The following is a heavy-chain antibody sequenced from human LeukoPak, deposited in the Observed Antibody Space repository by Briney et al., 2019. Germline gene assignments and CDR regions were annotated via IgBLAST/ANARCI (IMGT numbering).Heavy chain of an antibody. CDR1: GYTFTSYG. V-gene: IGHV1-18*01. CDR3: ARDPLPRTMIVDSDAFDI. CDR2: ISAYNGNT. D-gene: IGHD3-22*01. J-gene: IGHJ3*02. Sequence: ASVKVSCKASGYTFTSYGISWVRQAPGQGLEWMGWISAYNGNTNYAQKLQGRVTMTTDTSTSTAYMELRSLRSDDTAVYYCARDPLPRTMIVDSDAFDIWGQGTMVTVSS.